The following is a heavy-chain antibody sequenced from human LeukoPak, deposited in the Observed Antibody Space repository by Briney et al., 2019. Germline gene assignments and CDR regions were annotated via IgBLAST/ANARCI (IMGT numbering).Heavy chain of an antibody. V-gene: IGHV1-46*01. J-gene: IGHJ4*02. D-gene: IGHD1-26*01. CDR2: VNPNGGST. CDR3: ARDPSGSWQWFDY. CDR1: GYTFTSYY. Sequence: ASVKVSCKAPGYTFTSYYMHWVRQAPGQGLEWMGVVNPNGGSTTYAQKFQGRVTMTRDRSTSTAYMEVSSLRSEDTAVYYCARDPSGSWQWFDYWGQGTLVTASS.